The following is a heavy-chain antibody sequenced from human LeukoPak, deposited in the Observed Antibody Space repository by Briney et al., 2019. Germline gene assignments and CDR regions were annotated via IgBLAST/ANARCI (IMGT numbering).Heavy chain of an antibody. CDR2: IYYSGST. CDR1: GGSISSNSYY. Sequence: PSETLSLTCAVSGGSISSNSYYWGWIRQPPGKGLEWIGNIYYSGSTYYNPSLKSRVTISVDTSKNQFSLKLSSVTAADTAVYYCARDDKVDTAMVGGWGQGTLVTVSS. J-gene: IGHJ4*02. V-gene: IGHV4-39*07. D-gene: IGHD5-18*01. CDR3: ARDDKVDTAMVGG.